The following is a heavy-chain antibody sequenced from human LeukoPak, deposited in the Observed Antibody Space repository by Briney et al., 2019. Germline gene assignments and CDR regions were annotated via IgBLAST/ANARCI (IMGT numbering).Heavy chain of an antibody. CDR3: ARDLIAVSLYYFDY. D-gene: IGHD6-19*01. CDR1: GGSISSSSYY. V-gene: IGHV4-39*07. J-gene: IGHJ4*02. CDR2: IYYSGST. Sequence: SETLSLTCTVSGGSISSSSYYWGWIRQPPGKGLEWIGSIYYSGSTYYNPSLKSRVTISADTSKNQFSLRLSSVTAADTAVYYCARDLIAVSLYYFDYWGQGTQVTVSS.